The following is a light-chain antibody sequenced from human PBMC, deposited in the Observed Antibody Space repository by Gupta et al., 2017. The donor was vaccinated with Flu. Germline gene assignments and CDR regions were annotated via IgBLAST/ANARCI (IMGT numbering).Light chain of an antibody. J-gene: IGKJ2*03. CDR2: LGS. Sequence: DIVLTQSPLSLPVTPGEPASISCRSSQSLLHSNGYNYFDWYLQKPGQSPQLRIYLGSNRASGVPDRFSGSGSGTDFTLKISRVEAEDVGVYYCMQVREPPYSFGQGTKLEIK. CDR3: MQVREPPYS. V-gene: IGKV2-28*01. CDR1: QSLLHSNGYNY.